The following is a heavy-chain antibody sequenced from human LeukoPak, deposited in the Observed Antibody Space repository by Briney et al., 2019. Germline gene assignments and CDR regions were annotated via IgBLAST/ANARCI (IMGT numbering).Heavy chain of an antibody. Sequence: PGGSLRLSCAASGFTFSDYYMSWIRQAPGKGLEWVSYISSSGSTIYYADSVKGRFTISRDNAKDSLYLQMNSLRAEDTAVYYCARDTLTYSSSPIWGQGTLVTVSS. CDR1: GFTFSDYY. CDR3: ARDTLTYSSSPI. V-gene: IGHV3-11*01. CDR2: ISSSGSTI. J-gene: IGHJ4*02. D-gene: IGHD6-6*01.